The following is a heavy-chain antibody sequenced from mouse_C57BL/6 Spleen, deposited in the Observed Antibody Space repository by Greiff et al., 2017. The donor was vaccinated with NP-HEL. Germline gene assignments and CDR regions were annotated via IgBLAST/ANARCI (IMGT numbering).Heavy chain of an antibody. CDR2: IHPNSGST. CDR3: ARGGPGHWYFDV. CDR1: GYTFTSYW. J-gene: IGHJ1*03. V-gene: IGHV1-64*01. Sequence: QVQLQQPGAELVKPGASVKLSCKASGYTFTSYWMHWVKQRPGQGLEWIGMIHPNSGSTNYNEKFKSKATLTVDKSSSTAYMQLSSLTSEDSAVYYCARGGPGHWYFDVWGTGTTVTVSS.